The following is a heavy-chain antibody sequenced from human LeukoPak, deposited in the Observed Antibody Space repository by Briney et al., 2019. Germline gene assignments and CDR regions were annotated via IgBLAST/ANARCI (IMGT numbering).Heavy chain of an antibody. J-gene: IGHJ4*02. Sequence: GGSLRLSCAASGFTFSNAWMSWVRQAPGKGLEWVGRIKSKTDGGTTDYAARVKGRFTISRDDSKNTLYLQMNSLKTEDTAVYYCTTVHSSSWYGYYFDYWGQGTLVTVSS. CDR2: IKSKTDGGTT. V-gene: IGHV3-15*01. CDR3: TTVHSSSWYGYYFDY. CDR1: GFTFSNAW. D-gene: IGHD6-13*01.